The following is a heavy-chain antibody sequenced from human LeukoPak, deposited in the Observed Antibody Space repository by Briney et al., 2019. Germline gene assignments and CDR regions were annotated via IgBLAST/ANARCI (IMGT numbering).Heavy chain of an antibody. Sequence: GGSLRLPCAASGFMFDNYWMHWVRQAPGKGLEWVANIKQDGNEKYYVGSVRGRFTISRDNAKNSLYLQMNSLRAEDTAMYYCARGSSFGSFWGQGTLVTVSS. J-gene: IGHJ4*02. CDR3: ARGSSFGSF. D-gene: IGHD6-6*01. V-gene: IGHV3-7*01. CDR1: GFMFDNYW. CDR2: IKQDGNEK.